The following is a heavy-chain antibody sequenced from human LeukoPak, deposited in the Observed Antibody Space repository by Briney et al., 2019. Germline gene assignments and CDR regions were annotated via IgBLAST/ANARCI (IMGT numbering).Heavy chain of an antibody. Sequence: PGRSLRLSCAASGFTFSSYGMHWVRQAPGKGLEWVAVISYDGSNKYYADSVKGRFTISRDNSKNTLYLQMNSLRAEDTAVYYCARERLRCYDYWGQGTLVTVSS. CDR1: GFTFSSYG. J-gene: IGHJ4*02. V-gene: IGHV3-30*03. D-gene: IGHD4-17*01. CDR3: ARERLRCYDY. CDR2: ISYDGSNK.